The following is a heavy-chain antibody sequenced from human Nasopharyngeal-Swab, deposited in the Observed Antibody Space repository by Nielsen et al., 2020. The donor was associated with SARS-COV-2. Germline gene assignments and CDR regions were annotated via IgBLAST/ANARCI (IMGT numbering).Heavy chain of an antibody. CDR2: VSYSGTA. V-gene: IGHV4-39*07. CDR1: GASISSRNNY. CDR3: ARDESGDYLGLPFDY. Sequence: SETLSLTCAVSGASISSRNNYWGWIRQAPQKGLEWIGTVSYSGTANYNPSLNILVTISVDTSKNQFSLKLIPVTAAHTAVYYCARDESGDYLGLPFDYWGQGTLVTVSS. D-gene: IGHD4-17*01. J-gene: IGHJ4*02.